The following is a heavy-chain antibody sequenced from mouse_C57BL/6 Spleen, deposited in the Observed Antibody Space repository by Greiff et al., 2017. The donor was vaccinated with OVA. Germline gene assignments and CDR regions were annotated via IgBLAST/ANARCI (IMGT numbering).Heavy chain of an antibody. D-gene: IGHD2-5*01. V-gene: IGHV1-50*01. CDR3: ARYSNWYFDV. J-gene: IGHJ1*03. CDR2: IDPSDSYT. Sequence: VQLQQPGAELVKPGASVKLSCKASGYTFTSYWMQWVKQRPGQGLEWIGEIDPSDSYTNYNQKFKGKATLTVDTSSSTAYMQLSSLTSEDSAVYYCARYSNWYFDVWGTGTTVTVSS. CDR1: GYTFTSYW.